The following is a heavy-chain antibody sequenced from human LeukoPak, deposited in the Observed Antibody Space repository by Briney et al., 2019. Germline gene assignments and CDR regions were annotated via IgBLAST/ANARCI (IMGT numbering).Heavy chain of an antibody. CDR1: GGTFSSYA. CDR2: IIPIFGTA. CDR3: ARVPGSTSCYPGGCFRVYYYYMDV. J-gene: IGHJ6*03. Sequence: SVKVSCKASGGTFSSYAISWVRQAPGQGLEWMGGIIPIFGTANYAQKFQGRVTITTDESTSTAYMELSSLRSEDTAVYYCARVPGSTSCYPGGCFRVYYYYMDVWGKGTTVTVSS. D-gene: IGHD2-2*01. V-gene: IGHV1-69*05.